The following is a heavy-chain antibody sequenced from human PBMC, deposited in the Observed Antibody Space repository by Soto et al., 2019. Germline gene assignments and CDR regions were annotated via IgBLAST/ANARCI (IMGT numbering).Heavy chain of an antibody. CDR1: GGSVSSGSYY. Sequence: SETLSLTCTVSGGSVSSGSYYWSWIRQPPGKGLEWIGYIYYSGSTNYNPSLKSRVTISVDTSKNQFSLKLSSVTAGDTAVYYCATGGGNVWYFDLWGRGTLVTVSS. CDR3: ATGGGNVWYFDL. CDR2: IYYSGST. V-gene: IGHV4-61*01. D-gene: IGHD1-1*01. J-gene: IGHJ2*01.